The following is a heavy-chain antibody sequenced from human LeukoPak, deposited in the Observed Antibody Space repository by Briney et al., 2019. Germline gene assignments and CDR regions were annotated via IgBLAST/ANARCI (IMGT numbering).Heavy chain of an antibody. CDR2: INYQSATF. Sequence: HSGGCLRLSCAASGFTFDDYGLHWVRQVPGKGLGWVSGINYQSATFDADSVKGRFTISRDNAKSLLFLVMDSLRPEDSALYYCVKDAGIAARPWYFDSWGQGTQVIVSS. CDR3: VKDAGIAARPWYFDS. J-gene: IGHJ4*02. D-gene: IGHD6-6*01. V-gene: IGHV3-9*01. CDR1: GFTFDDYG.